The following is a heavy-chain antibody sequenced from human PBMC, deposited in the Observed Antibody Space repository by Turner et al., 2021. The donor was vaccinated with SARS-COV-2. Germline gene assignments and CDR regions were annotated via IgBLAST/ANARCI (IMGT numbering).Heavy chain of an antibody. Sequence: QLQLQESDPGLVKPSETLSLTCTVSGGSISSSSYYWGWIRQHPGKGLEWIGNIYYSGSAYYNPSLKSRVTISVDPSKNQFSLKLTSVTAADTAVYYCARLMDTAMDYYGTDVWGQGTTVTVSS. CDR3: ARLMDTAMDYYGTDV. J-gene: IGHJ6*02. CDR2: IYYSGSA. V-gene: IGHV4-39*01. CDR1: GGSISSSSYY. D-gene: IGHD5-18*01.